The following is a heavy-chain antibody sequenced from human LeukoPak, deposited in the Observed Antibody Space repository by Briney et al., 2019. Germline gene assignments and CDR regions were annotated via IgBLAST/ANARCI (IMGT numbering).Heavy chain of an antibody. V-gene: IGHV1-69*06. J-gene: IGHJ4*02. CDR2: IITIFGTS. Sequence: SVKVSCKASGGTFSSYAISWARLAPGQGLEWMGGIITIFGTSNYAQKFQGRVTIAADKSTSTAYMELSSLRSEDTAVYYCAGGGYYDTSGYYHFDYWGQGTLVTVSP. CDR3: AGGGYYDTSGYYHFDY. CDR1: GGTFSSYA. D-gene: IGHD3-22*01.